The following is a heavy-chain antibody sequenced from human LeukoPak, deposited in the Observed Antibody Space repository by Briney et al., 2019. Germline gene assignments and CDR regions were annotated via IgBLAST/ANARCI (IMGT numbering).Heavy chain of an antibody. Sequence: ASVKVSCKASGYTFTGYYMHWVRQAPGQGLEWMGWINPNSGGTNYAQKFQGRVTMTRDTSISTAYMELSRLRSDDTAVYYCARRGARGGDYYYGMDVWGQGTTVTVSS. CDR3: ARRGARGGDYYYGMDV. J-gene: IGHJ6*02. V-gene: IGHV1-2*02. CDR2: INPNSGGT. CDR1: GYTFTGYY. D-gene: IGHD3-10*01.